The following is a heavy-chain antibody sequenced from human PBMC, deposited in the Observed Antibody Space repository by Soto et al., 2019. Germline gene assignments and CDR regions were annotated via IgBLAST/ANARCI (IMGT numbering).Heavy chain of an antibody. V-gene: IGHV3-15*01. CDR2: IKSKTGGGTT. D-gene: IGHD3-16*02. CDR3: TTDPLTFGGVIVLAPA. CDR1: GFTFSNAW. Sequence: PGGSLRLSCAASGFTFSNAWMSWVRQAPGKGLEWVGRIKSKTGGGTTDYAAPVKGRFTISRDDSKNTLYLQMNSLKTEDTAVYYCTTDPLTFGGVIVLAPAWGQGTLVTVSS. J-gene: IGHJ4*02.